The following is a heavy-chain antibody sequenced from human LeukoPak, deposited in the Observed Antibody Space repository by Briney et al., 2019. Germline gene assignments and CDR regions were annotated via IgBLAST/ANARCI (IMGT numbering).Heavy chain of an antibody. D-gene: IGHD1-26*01. CDR1: GFTFSNYA. V-gene: IGHV3-23*01. CDR2: ISDSGGST. J-gene: IGHJ3*02. Sequence: TGGSLRLSCAASGFTFSNYAMSWVRQAPGKGLEWVSSISDSGGSTFYADSVKGRFTISRDNSKNTLYLQMNSLRAEDTAVYYCARGGSYLSAFDIWGQGTMVTVSS. CDR3: ARGGSYLSAFDI.